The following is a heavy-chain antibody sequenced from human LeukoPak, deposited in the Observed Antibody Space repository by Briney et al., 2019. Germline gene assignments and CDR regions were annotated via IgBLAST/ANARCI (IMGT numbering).Heavy chain of an antibody. Sequence: SQTLSLTCAISGDSVSNNNVAWNWVRQSPSRGLEWLGRTYYRSKWYNDYAVSVKSRITITPDTSKNQVSLQLSSVSLEDTAIYSCARVQQLGQGFHYWGQGTLVTVSS. D-gene: IGHD6-13*01. V-gene: IGHV6-1*01. CDR2: TYYRSKWYN. CDR1: GDSVSNNNVA. CDR3: ARVQQLGQGFHY. J-gene: IGHJ4*02.